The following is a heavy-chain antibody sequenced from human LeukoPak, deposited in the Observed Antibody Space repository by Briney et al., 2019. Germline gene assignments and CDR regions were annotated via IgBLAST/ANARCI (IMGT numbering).Heavy chain of an antibody. CDR3: ARGLLGYYYDTSGYYSGPSYFDY. V-gene: IGHV1-18*01. J-gene: IGHJ4*02. Sequence: ASVKVSCKASGYTFTSYTISWVRQAPGQGLEWMGWISTYNGDTDYPQKFQGRVTMTTDTSTSTAYMELRSLRSDDTAVYYCARGLLGYYYDTSGYYSGPSYFDYWGQGTLVTISS. D-gene: IGHD3-22*01. CDR2: ISTYNGDT. CDR1: GYTFTSYT.